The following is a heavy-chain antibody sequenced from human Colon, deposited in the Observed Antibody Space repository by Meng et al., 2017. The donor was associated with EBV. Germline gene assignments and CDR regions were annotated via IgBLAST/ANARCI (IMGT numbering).Heavy chain of an antibody. CDR3: ARNYYFDY. V-gene: IGHV4-30-4*08. CDR1: GGSVSGGDSY. J-gene: IGHJ4*02. CDR2: IYYTGST. Sequence: QEQLQESGPGLVRPSETLSLTCTVPGGSVSGGDSYCSWIRQPPGKGLEWIGYIYYTGSTYYNPSLKSRVTISMDTSKNQFSLRLSSVTAADTAVYYCARNYYFDYWGQGTLVTVSS.